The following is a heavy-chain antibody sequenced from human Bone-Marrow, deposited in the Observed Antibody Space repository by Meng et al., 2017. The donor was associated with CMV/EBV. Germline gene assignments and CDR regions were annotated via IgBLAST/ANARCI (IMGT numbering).Heavy chain of an antibody. Sequence: GRSVSYYWSWIREPPGKGLEWIGYIYYSGSTNYNPSLKSRVTISVDTSKNQFSLKLSSVTAADTAVYYCARDRGRRRSSTSNNWFDPWGQGTLVTVSS. V-gene: IGHV4-61*01. CDR2: IYYSGST. D-gene: IGHD2-2*01. CDR3: ARDRGRRRSSTSNNWFDP. CDR1: GRSVSYY. J-gene: IGHJ5*02.